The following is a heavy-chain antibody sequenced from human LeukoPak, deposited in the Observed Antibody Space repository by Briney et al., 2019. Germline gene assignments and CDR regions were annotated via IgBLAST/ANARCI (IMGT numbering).Heavy chain of an antibody. CDR3: ARASMIVVDYFDY. CDR1: GGSFSGYF. D-gene: IGHD3-22*01. CDR2: INHSGST. V-gene: IGHV4-34*01. Sequence: PSETLSLTCAVYGGSFSGYFWSWIRQPPGKGLEWIGEINHSGSTNYNPSLKSRVTISVDTSKNQFSLKLSSVTAADTAVYYCARASMIVVDYFDYWGQGTLVTVSS. J-gene: IGHJ4*02.